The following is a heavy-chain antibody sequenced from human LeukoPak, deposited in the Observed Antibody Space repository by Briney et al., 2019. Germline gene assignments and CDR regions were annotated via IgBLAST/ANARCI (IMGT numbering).Heavy chain of an antibody. CDR3: ANFKGKDGIKDHFDY. CDR1: GIAFDKNA. D-gene: IGHD5-24*01. CDR2: ISHNGVAT. V-gene: IGHV3-23*01. J-gene: IGHJ4*02. Sequence: GGSLQLSCAAFGIAFDKNAMTWVRRVPGKGLEWVSTISHNGVATYYADSVKGRFTISRDNSKNTVSLQMSSLRVEDTAVYYCANFKGKDGIKDHFDYWGQGTLVTVSS.